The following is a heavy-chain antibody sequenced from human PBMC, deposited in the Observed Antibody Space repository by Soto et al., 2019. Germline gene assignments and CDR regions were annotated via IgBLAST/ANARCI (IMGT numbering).Heavy chain of an antibody. CDR1: GYYFPSYW. CDR3: ARQGNGAEGFDY. J-gene: IGHJ4*02. Sequence: GESLKISCKGSGYYFPSYWIGWVRQMPGKGREWMGIFYPGDSDTRYSPSFQVQVTISADRSISTAYLPWSSLKPPDTAMYYCARQGNGAEGFDYWGQGTLVTVSS. CDR2: FYPGDSDT. D-gene: IGHD4-17*01. V-gene: IGHV5-51*01.